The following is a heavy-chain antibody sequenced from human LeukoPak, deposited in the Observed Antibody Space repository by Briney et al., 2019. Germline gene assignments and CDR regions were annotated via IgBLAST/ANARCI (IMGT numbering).Heavy chain of an antibody. CDR3: AREPDP. V-gene: IGHV4-4*07. CDR1: GGSISGYY. CDR2: IFSSGDA. J-gene: IGHJ5*02. Sequence: PSETLSLTCTVSGGSISGYYWGWIRQPAGKGLEWIGRIFSSGDATYNPSLKSRVTMSVDTSKNQFSLRLKSVTAADTAVYYCAREPDPWGQGTQVTFSS.